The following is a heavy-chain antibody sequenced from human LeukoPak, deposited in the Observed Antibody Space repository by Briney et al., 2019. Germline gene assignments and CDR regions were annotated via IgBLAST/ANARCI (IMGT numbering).Heavy chain of an antibody. CDR2: ISSNSSYL. CDR3: ARVKLVRGVVIGSLDY. V-gene: IGHV3-21*01. D-gene: IGHD3-10*01. CDR1: VLTFSSHS. Sequence: PGGTLRLFYAASVLTFSSHSMNWVRGAPGKGLEDVSSISSNSSYLYYADSLKGRFNISRDNATNSLYLAKNSVIVEDGGVYFCARVKLVRGVVIGSLDYWGQGTLVTVSS. J-gene: IGHJ4*02.